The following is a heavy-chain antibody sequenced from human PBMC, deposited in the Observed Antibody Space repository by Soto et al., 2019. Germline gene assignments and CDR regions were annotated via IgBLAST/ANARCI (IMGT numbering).Heavy chain of an antibody. V-gene: IGHV1-69*13. Sequence: GASVKVSCKASGGTFSSYAISWVRQAPGQGLEWMGGIIPIFGTANYAQKFQGRVTITADESTSTAYMELSSLRSEDTAVYYCAREVAVAGTTSFDYWGQGTLVTVSS. J-gene: IGHJ4*02. CDR2: IIPIFGTA. CDR1: GGTFSSYA. CDR3: AREVAVAGTTSFDY. D-gene: IGHD6-19*01.